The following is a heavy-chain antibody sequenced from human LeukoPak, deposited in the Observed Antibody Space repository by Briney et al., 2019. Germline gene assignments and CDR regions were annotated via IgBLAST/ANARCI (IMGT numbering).Heavy chain of an antibody. J-gene: IGHJ4*02. CDR2: ISYDGSIK. Sequence: GGSLRLSCAASGFTFSSYVMHWVRQAPGKGLEWVAVISYDGSIKYYADSVKGRFTISRDNSKNTLYLQMNSLRAEDTAVYYCAKDFRLVGRGSFWSGRAWPENSRGYFDYWGQGTLVTVSS. CDR1: GFTFSSYV. CDR3: AKDFRLVGRGSFWSGRAWPENSRGYFDY. D-gene: IGHD3-3*01. V-gene: IGHV3-30-3*01.